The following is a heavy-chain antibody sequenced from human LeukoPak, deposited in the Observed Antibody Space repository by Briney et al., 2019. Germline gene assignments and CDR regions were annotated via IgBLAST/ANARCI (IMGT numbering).Heavy chain of an antibody. D-gene: IGHD3-9*01. Sequence: PGGSLRPSCAASGFTVSSNYMSWVRQAPGKGLEWVSVIYSGGSTYYADSVKGRFTISRDNSKNTLYLQMNRLRAEDTAVYYCGRGGQDILAGSRGGKLDYWGQGTLVTVSS. CDR1: GFTVSSNY. J-gene: IGHJ4*02. CDR2: IYSGGST. CDR3: GRGGQDILAGSRGGKLDY. V-gene: IGHV3-66*02.